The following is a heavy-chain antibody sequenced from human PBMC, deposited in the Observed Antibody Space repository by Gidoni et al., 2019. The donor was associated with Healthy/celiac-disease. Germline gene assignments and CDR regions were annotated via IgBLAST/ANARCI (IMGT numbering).Heavy chain of an antibody. D-gene: IGHD3-3*01. CDR3: ARDLPKLRFPQIYYYYYMDV. CDR1: GGTFSSYA. J-gene: IGHJ6*03. Sequence: QVQLVQSGAEVKKPGSSVKVSCKASGGTFSSYAISWVRQAPGQGLEWMGGIIPIFGTANYAQKFQGRVTITADESTSTAYMELSSLRSEDTAVYYCARDLPKLRFPQIYYYYYMDVWGKGTTVTVSS. V-gene: IGHV1-69*01. CDR2: IIPIFGTA.